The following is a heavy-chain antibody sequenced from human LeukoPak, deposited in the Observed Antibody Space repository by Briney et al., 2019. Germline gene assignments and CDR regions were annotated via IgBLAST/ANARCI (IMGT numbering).Heavy chain of an antibody. CDR3: AKDHVGYSYGYENWFDP. CDR2: IRYEGSSK. V-gene: IGHV3-30*02. Sequence: GGSLRLSCAASGFTFRNYGMHWVRQAPDKGLEWVAFIRYEGSSKYYANSVKGRFTISRDNSKNTLYLQMNSLRAEDTAVYYCAKDHVGYSYGYENWFDPWGQGTLVTVSS. CDR1: GFTFRNYG. D-gene: IGHD5-18*01. J-gene: IGHJ5*02.